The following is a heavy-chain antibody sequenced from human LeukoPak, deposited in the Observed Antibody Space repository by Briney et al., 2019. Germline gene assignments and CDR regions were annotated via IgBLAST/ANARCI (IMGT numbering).Heavy chain of an antibody. D-gene: IGHD6-13*01. V-gene: IGHV3-23*01. CDR3: AKDRGSSWPPYAYYYMDV. CDR2: ISSLVGDT. J-gene: IGHJ6*03. CDR1: GFTVSSNY. Sequence: GGSLRLSCAASGFTVSSNYMSWVRQAPGKGLEWVSAISSLVGDTNYADSVKGRFIISRDNSKSTVSLQMNSLRVEDTAVYYCAKDRGSSWPPYAYYYMDVWGKGTTVTVSS.